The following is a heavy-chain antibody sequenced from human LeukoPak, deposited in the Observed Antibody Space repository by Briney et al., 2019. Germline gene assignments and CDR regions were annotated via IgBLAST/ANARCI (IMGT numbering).Heavy chain of an antibody. V-gene: IGHV1-2*06. Sequence: ASVKVSCKASGYTFTGYYMHWVRQAPGQGLEWMGRINPNSGGTNYAQKFQGRVTTTRDTSISTAYMELSRLRSDDTAVYYCARDVDIVVRNWFDPWGQGTLVTVSS. CDR1: GYTFTGYY. J-gene: IGHJ5*02. D-gene: IGHD2-2*03. CDR2: INPNSGGT. CDR3: ARDVDIVVRNWFDP.